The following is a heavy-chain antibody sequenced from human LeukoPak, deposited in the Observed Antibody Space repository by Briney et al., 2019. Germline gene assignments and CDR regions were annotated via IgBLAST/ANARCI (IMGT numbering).Heavy chain of an antibody. Sequence: ASVKVSCKASGYTFTSYAMNWVRQAPGQGLEWMGWINTNTGNPTYAQGFTGRFVFSLDTSVSTAYLQISSLKADDTAVYYCSRDSISGSYVHFDHWGQGTLVTVSS. J-gene: IGHJ4*02. CDR3: SRDSISGSYVHFDH. CDR2: INTNTGNP. V-gene: IGHV7-4-1*02. D-gene: IGHD1-26*01. CDR1: GYTFTSYA.